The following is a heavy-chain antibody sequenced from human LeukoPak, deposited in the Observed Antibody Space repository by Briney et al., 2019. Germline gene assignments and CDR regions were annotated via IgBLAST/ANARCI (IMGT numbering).Heavy chain of an antibody. Sequence: GGSLRLSCTASGFTFGDYAMSWFRQAPGKGLEWVGFIRSKAYGGTTEYAASVKGRFAISRDDSKSIAYLQMNSLRAEDTAVHYCARTLGTTVTIDYWGQGTLVTVSS. CDR2: IRSKAYGGTT. J-gene: IGHJ4*02. V-gene: IGHV3-49*03. CDR3: ARTLGTTVTIDY. CDR1: GFTFGDYA. D-gene: IGHD4-17*01.